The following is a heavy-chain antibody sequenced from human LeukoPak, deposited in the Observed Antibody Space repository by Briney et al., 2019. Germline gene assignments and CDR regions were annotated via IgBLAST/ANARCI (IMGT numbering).Heavy chain of an antibody. CDR3: AREEVIAAAGPTLDY. CDR1: VYTFTDYY. D-gene: IGHD6-13*01. CDR2: INPNSGGT. V-gene: IGHV1-2*02. Sequence: ASVKVSCKASVYTFTDYYMHWVRQAPGQGLEWMGWINPNSGGTNYAQKFQGRVTMTRDTSISTAYMELSRLRSDDTAVFYCAREEVIAAAGPTLDYWGQGALVTVSS. J-gene: IGHJ4*02.